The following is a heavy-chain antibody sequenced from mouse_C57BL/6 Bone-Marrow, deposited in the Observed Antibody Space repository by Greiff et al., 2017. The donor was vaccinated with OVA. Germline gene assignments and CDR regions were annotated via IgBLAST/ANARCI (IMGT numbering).Heavy chain of an antibody. Sequence: QVQLEESDAGLVKPGASVKISCEVSGYTFTDHTIPWIKQMPEQSLEWIGYICPGDGSPKYNEKFKGPVTLTADKSSSTVYMQRTSLTSEDSAVYFCAREVTGYFDDWGQGTTLTVSS. J-gene: IGHJ2*01. CDR3: AREVTGYFDD. V-gene: IGHV1-78*01. CDR1: GYTFTDHT. CDR2: ICPGDGSP. D-gene: IGHD2-1*01.